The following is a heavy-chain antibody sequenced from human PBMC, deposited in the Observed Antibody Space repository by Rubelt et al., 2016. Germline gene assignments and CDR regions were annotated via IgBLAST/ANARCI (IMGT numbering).Heavy chain of an antibody. CDR2: ISSSGSNT. CDR1: GFTFSSYS. V-gene: IGHV3-21*04. Sequence: DVQLVESGGGLVKPGGSLRLSCAASGFTFSSYSMNWVRQAPGKGLEWVSGISSSGSNTYYPDSVKGRFTISRDNSKNTLYLQMNSLRAEDTAVYYCAKDLGYSGSYRFDYWGQGTLVTVSS. CDR3: AKDLGYSGSYRFDY. J-gene: IGHJ4*02. D-gene: IGHD1-26*01.